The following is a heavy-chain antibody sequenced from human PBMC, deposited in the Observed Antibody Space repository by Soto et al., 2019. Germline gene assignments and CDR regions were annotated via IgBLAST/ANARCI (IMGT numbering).Heavy chain of an antibody. CDR2: IIPIFGTA. J-gene: IGHJ5*02. V-gene: IGHV1-69*01. CDR1: GGTFSSYA. CDR3: ASAPNYYGSGSYSSSWFDP. D-gene: IGHD3-10*01. Sequence: QVQLVQSGAEVKKPGSSVKVSCKASGGTFSSYAISWVRQAPGQGLEWMGGIIPIFGTANYAQKFQGRVTITADESTSTAYMDLSSLRSEDTAVYYCASAPNYYGSGSYSSSWFDPWGQGTLVTVSS.